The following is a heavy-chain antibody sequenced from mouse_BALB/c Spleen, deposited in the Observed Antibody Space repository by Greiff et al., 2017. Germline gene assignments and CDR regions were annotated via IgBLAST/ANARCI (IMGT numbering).Heavy chain of an antibody. J-gene: IGHJ3*01. Sequence: QVQLQESGAELARPGASVKLSCKASGYTFTDYYINWVKQRTGQGLEWIGEIYPGSGNTYYNEKFKGKATLTADKSSSTAYMQLSSLTSEDSAVYFCARSFYDGYYSFAYWGQGTLVTVSA. D-gene: IGHD2-3*01. V-gene: IGHV1-77*01. CDR1: GYTFTDYY. CDR3: ARSFYDGYYSFAY. CDR2: IYPGSGNT.